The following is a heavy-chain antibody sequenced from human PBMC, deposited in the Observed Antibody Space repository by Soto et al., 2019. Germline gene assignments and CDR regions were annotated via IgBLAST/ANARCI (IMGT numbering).Heavy chain of an antibody. Sequence: QPGGSLRLSCAASGFTFSSYSMSWVRQAPGKGLEWVSAISGSGVSAYYADSVKGRFTISRDNSKNTLYLQMNSLRAEDTAVYYCAKEVTGYYSGYWGQGTLVTVCS. D-gene: IGHD3-9*01. V-gene: IGHV3-23*01. CDR1: GFTFSSYS. CDR3: AKEVTGYYSGY. CDR2: ISGSGVSA. J-gene: IGHJ4*02.